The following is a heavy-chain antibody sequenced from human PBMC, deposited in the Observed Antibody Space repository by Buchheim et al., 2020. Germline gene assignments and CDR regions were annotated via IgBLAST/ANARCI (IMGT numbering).Heavy chain of an antibody. CDR1: GGTFSSYA. V-gene: IGHV1-69*01. Sequence: QVQLVQSGAEVKKPGSSVKVSCKASGGTFSSYAISWVRQTPGQGLEWMGGIIPIFGTANYAQKFQGRGTITADESTSTAYMELSSLRSEDTAVYYCARGTPEFWSGYHKIKYYYYGMDVWGQGTT. CDR3: ARGTPEFWSGYHKIKYYYYGMDV. CDR2: IIPIFGTA. J-gene: IGHJ6*02. D-gene: IGHD3-3*01.